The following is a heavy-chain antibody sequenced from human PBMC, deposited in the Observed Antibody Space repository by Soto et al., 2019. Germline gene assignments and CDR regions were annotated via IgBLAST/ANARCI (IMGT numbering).Heavy chain of an antibody. D-gene: IGHD2-15*01. J-gene: IGHJ4*02. CDR2: IRGSGGST. CDR3: AKIVVVVAAAYYFDY. CDR1: GFTFSSYA. V-gene: IGHV3-23*01. Sequence: GGSLRLSCAASGFTFSSYAMSWVRQAPGKGLEWVSAIRGSGGSTYYADSVKGRFTISRDNSKNTLYLQMNSLRAEDTAVYYCAKIVVVVAAAYYFDYWGQGTLVTVSS.